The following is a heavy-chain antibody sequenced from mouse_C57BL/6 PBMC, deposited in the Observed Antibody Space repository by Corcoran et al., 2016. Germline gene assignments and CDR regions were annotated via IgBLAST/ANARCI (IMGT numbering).Heavy chain of an antibody. CDR1: GYTFTSYG. CDR3: ARPGWGSTWYFDV. D-gene: IGHD1-1*01. CDR2: IYPRSGNT. Sequence: QVQLQQSGAELARPGASVKLSCKASGYTFTSYGISWVKQRTGQGLEWIGEIYPRSGNTYYNEKFKGKATLTADKSSSTAYMELRSLTSEDSAVYFCARPGWGSTWYFDVWGTGTTVTVSS. J-gene: IGHJ1*03. V-gene: IGHV1-81*01.